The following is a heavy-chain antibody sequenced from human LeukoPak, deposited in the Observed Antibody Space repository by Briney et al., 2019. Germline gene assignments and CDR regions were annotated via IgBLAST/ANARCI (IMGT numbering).Heavy chain of an antibody. Sequence: ASVKVSCKASGYTFTSYGISWVRQAPGQGLEWMGWISAYNGNTNYAQKLQGRVTMTTDTSTSTAYMELRSLRSDDTAVYYCARRRDTYYYDSSGVGVFDIWGQGTMVTV. CDR3: ARRRDTYYYDSSGVGVFDI. J-gene: IGHJ3*02. CDR2: ISAYNGNT. CDR1: GYTFTSYG. D-gene: IGHD3-22*01. V-gene: IGHV1-18*01.